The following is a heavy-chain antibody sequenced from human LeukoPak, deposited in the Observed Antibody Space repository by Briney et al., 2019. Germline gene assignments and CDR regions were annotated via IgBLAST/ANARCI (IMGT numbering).Heavy chain of an antibody. CDR1: GGFAFNSFV. D-gene: IGHD3-10*02. V-gene: IGHV3-23*01. J-gene: IGHJ6*02. CDR3: ARDVRGVIISGYYSYGMDV. Sequence: LTGGSLRLSCAASGGFAFNSFVLSWVRQAPGKGLEWVSVISTSGDGTYYADSVKGRFTISRDNSKNTLYLQMNSLRDEDTAVYYCARDVRGVIISGYYSYGMDVWGQGTTVTVSS. CDR2: ISTSGDGT.